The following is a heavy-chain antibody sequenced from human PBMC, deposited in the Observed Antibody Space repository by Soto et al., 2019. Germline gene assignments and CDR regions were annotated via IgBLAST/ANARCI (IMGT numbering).Heavy chain of an antibody. V-gene: IGHV4-59*08. CDR1: GGSISSYY. CDR2: IYYSGST. CDR3: ARQHCSGGSCYAFDY. J-gene: IGHJ4*02. D-gene: IGHD2-15*01. Sequence: SETLSLTCTVSGGSISSYYWSWIRQPPGKGLEWIGYIYYSGSTNYNPSLKSRVTISVDTSKNQFSLKLSSVTAADTAVYYCARQHCSGGSCYAFDYWGQGTLVTVSS.